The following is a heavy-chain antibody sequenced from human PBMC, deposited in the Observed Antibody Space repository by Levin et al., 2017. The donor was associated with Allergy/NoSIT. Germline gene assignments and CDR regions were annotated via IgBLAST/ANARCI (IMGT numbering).Heavy chain of an antibody. V-gene: IGHV3-23*01. CDR1: GFTFGSNV. CDR3: ARLEACVD. J-gene: IGHJ4*02. D-gene: IGHD2-21*01. Sequence: GGSLRLSCAASGFTFGSNVMTWVRQAPGKGLEWVATIGTSGVYTHYADSVKGRFTISRDNSEDRLYLQMNSLRVADTAVYFCARLEACVDWGQGTLVVVSP. CDR2: IGTSGVYT.